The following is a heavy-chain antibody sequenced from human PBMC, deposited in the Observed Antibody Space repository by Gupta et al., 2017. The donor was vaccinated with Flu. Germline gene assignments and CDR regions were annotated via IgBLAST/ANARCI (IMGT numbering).Heavy chain of an antibody. CDR2: VNPNGGRT. Sequence: GRSFTKNKIYWVRQDPGQGLEWMGLVNPNGGRTASAQKLRGRGTMGSQTCARTVYTVSSSLRSVAAAVNSCSSAGRSFHKPTDYWGQGTLVTVSS. V-gene: IGHV1-46*01. CDR1: GRSFTKNK. CDR3: SSAGRSFHKPTDY. D-gene: IGHD2-15*01. J-gene: IGHJ4*02.